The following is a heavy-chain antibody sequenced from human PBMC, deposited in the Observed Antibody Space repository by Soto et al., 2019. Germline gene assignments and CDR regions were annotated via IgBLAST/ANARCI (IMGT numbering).Heavy chain of an antibody. D-gene: IGHD6-19*01. V-gene: IGHV3-30-3*01. Sequence: QVQLVESGGGVVQPGRSLRLSCAASGFTFSSYAMHWVRQAPGKGLEWVAVISYDGSNKYYADSVKGRFTISRDNSKNTLALQMNSLRAEDTAVYYYARDKSPYSSGWHNRHFDYWGQGTLVTVSS. CDR2: ISYDGSNK. CDR1: GFTFSSYA. CDR3: ARDKSPYSSGWHNRHFDY. J-gene: IGHJ4*02.